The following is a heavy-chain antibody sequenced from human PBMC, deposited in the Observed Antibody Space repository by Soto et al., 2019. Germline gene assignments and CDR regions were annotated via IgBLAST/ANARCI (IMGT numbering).Heavy chain of an antibody. D-gene: IGHD5-12*01. CDR1: GGTFSSYA. CDR2: IIPIFGTA. V-gene: IGHV1-69*13. J-gene: IGHJ6*02. CDR3: AARYSGYDARYYYYGMDV. Sequence: ASVKVSCKASGGTFSSYAISWVRQAPGQGLEWMGGIIPIFGTANYAQKFQGRVTITADESTSTAYMELSSLRSEDTAVYYCAARYSGYDARYYYYGMDVWGQGTTVTVSS.